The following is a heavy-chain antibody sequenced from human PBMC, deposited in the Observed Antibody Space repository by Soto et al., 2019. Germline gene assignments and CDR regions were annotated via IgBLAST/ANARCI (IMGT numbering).Heavy chain of an antibody. CDR3: ARREQWLENFDY. CDR2: INPNSGDT. CDR1: GYTFTGYC. V-gene: IGHV1-2*02. Sequence: QVQLVQSGAEVKKPGASVKVSCKTSGYTFTGYCIHWIRQAPGQGLEWMGWINPNSGDTNYSQDFQGRVTMTSDTSFTTAYVELTRLRSDDTAVYYCARREQWLENFDYWGQGTLVTVSS. J-gene: IGHJ4*02. D-gene: IGHD6-19*01.